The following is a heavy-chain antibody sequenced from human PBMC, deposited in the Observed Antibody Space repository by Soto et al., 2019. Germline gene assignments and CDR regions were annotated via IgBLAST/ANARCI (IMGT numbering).Heavy chain of an antibody. V-gene: IGHV1-18*01. CDR1: GYTFTSYG. Sequence: ASVKVSCKASGYTFTSYGISWVRQAPGQGLEWMGWISAYNGNTNYAQKLQGRVTMTTDTSTSTAYMELRSLRSDDTAVYYCARDRRITIFGVVITLFDYWGQGTLVTVSS. J-gene: IGHJ4*02. D-gene: IGHD3-3*01. CDR3: ARDRRITIFGVVITLFDY. CDR2: ISAYNGNT.